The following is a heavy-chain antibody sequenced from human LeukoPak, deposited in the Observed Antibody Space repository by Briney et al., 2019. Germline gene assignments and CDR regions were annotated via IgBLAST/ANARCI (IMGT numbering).Heavy chain of an antibody. CDR1: GYSISSGYY. J-gene: IGHJ4*02. CDR3: ARPGFWSGYYVDY. V-gene: IGHV4-38-2*01. Sequence: SETLSLTRAVSGYSISSGYYWGWIRQPPGKGLEWIGSIYHSGSTYYNPSLKSRVTISVDTSKNQFSLKLSSVTAADTAVYYCARPGFWSGYYVDYWGQGTLVTVSS. D-gene: IGHD3-3*01. CDR2: IYHSGST.